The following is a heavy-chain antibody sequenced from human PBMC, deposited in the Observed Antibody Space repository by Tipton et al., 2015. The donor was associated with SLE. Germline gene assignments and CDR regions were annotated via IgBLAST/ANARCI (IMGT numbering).Heavy chain of an antibody. CDR2: LSSGIGVGSR. Sequence: SLRLSCVASGFVFDTYAMSWVRQAPGKGLEWVSSLSSGIGVGSRYYADSVKGRFTISRDNSKNTLFLQMDSLRAGDTAVYYCAKGLYGSGSYGMGYWGQGALVTVSS. CDR3: AKGLYGSGSYGMGY. D-gene: IGHD3-10*01. J-gene: IGHJ4*02. CDR1: GFVFDTYA. V-gene: IGHV3-23*01.